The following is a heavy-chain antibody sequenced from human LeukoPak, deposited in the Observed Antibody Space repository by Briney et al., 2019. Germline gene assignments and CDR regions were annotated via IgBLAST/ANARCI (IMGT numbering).Heavy chain of an antibody. J-gene: IGHJ4*02. D-gene: IGHD3-22*01. CDR3: ARDVRYYYDSSGYSHYFDY. Sequence: GGSLRLSCAAPGFTFSSYSMNWVRQAPGKGLEWVSFISSSSNYRYYADSVKGRFTTSRDNAKNSLYLQMNSLRAEDTAVYYCARDVRYYYDSSGYSHYFDYWGQGTLVTVSS. CDR1: GFTFSSYS. CDR2: ISSSSNYR. V-gene: IGHV3-21*01.